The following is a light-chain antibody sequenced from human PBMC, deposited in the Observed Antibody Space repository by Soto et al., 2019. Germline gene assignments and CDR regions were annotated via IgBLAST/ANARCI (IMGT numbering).Light chain of an antibody. J-gene: IGLJ3*02. Sequence: QSALTQPASVSGSPGQSITISCTGTSSDIGGYKYVSWYQQHPGKAPKLMIYEISHRPSGVSNRFSASKSGNTASLTISGLQAEDEADYYCSSFTSTSTWVFGGGTKVTVL. V-gene: IGLV2-14*01. CDR2: EIS. CDR3: SSFTSTSTWV. CDR1: SSDIGGYKY.